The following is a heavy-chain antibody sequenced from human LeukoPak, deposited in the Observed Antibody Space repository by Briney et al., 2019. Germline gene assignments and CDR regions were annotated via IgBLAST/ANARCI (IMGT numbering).Heavy chain of an antibody. CDR2: INHSGST. Sequence: PSETLSLTCAVYGGSFSGYYWSWIRQPPGKGLEWIGEINHSGSTNYNPSLKSRVTISVDTSKNQFSLKLSSVTAADTAVYYCARGRRSSVATRGWFDPWGQGTLVTVSS. CDR1: GGSFSGYY. CDR3: ARGRRSSVATRGWFDP. D-gene: IGHD5-12*01. J-gene: IGHJ5*02. V-gene: IGHV4-34*01.